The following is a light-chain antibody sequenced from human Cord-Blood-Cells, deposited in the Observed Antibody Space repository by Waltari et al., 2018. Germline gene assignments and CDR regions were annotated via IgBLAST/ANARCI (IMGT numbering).Light chain of an antibody. CDR2: DVS. CDR3: SSYTSSSTLV. J-gene: IGLJ2*01. CDR1: RRDVGGYHY. V-gene: IGLV2-14*01. Sequence: QSALPQPASVSGSPGQSITISCTGTRRDVGGYHYVSWYQQHPGKAPKLMIYDVSNRPSGVSNRLSGSKSGNTASLTISGLQAEDEADYYCSSYTSSSTLVFGGGTKLTVL.